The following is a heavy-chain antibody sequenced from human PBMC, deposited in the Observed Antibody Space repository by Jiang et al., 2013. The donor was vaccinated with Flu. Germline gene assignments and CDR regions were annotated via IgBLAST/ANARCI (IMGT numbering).Heavy chain of an antibody. Sequence: SSVKVSCKASGGTFSNYAISWVRQAPGQGLEWMGGIIPIFGTANYAQKFQGRVTITADISRSTAYMELSSLRSEDTAVYYCARQWGLDSSGYYYSYWGQGTLVTVSS. D-gene: IGHD3-22*01. CDR1: GGTFSNYA. V-gene: IGHV1-69*06. CDR3: ARQWGLDSSGYYYSY. CDR2: IIPIFGTA. J-gene: IGHJ4*02.